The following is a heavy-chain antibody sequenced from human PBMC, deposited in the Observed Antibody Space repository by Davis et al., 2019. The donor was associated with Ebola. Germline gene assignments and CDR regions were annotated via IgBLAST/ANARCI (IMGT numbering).Heavy chain of an antibody. CDR1: GCPIISYY. CDR2: IYSSRST. J-gene: IGHJ4*02. V-gene: IGHV4-59*01. CDR3: ARNAYDFRSGYQYYFDH. D-gene: IGHD3-3*01. Sequence: MPSDILSPTCPAPGCPIISYYWSWIRQSPGKGLEWLGYIYSSRSTNYNPSLKSRVTISVDTSKNQFSLRLSSMTAADTAVYYCARNAYDFRSGYQYYFDHWGQGTLVTVSS.